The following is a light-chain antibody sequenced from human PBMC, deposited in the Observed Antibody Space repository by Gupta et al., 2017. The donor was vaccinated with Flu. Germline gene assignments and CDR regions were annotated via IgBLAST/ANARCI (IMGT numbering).Light chain of an antibody. V-gene: IGKV1-27*01. Sequence: DIQMSQSPSSLSASVGDRVSITCRASQSIYNFLAWFQQRPGAVPKLLIFHTSTLQSGVPSSFSGSGYGTDFTLTIDSLQPEDVGTYYCLKYDDVPRTFGQGTKVQIK. CDR1: QSIYNF. J-gene: IGKJ1*01. CDR3: LKYDDVPRT. CDR2: HTS.